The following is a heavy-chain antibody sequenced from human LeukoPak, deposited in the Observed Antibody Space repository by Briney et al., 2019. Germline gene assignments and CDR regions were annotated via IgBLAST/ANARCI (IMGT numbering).Heavy chain of an antibody. V-gene: IGHV1-18*01. CDR2: ISAYNGNT. Sequence: ASVKVSCKASGYTFTSYGISRVRQAPGQGLEWMGWISAYNGNTNYAQKLQGRVTMTTDTSTSTAYMELRSLRSDDTAVYYCALVDIVATDYGMDVWGQGTTVTVSS. CDR3: ALVDIVATDYGMDV. CDR1: GYTFTSYG. J-gene: IGHJ6*02. D-gene: IGHD5-12*01.